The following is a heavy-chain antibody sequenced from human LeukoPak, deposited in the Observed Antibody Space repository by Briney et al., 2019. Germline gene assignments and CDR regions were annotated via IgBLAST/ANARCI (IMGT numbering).Heavy chain of an antibody. J-gene: IGHJ4*02. D-gene: IGHD2-2*01. Sequence: SVTVSCKASGFTFTSTAVQWVRQARGQRLEWIGWILVGSGNTNFAQMFQERVTLTWDVSTSTAYMVLSSLRSEDTAIYYCASDPPYTSSSAWWGQGTLVTVSS. CDR1: GFTFTSTA. CDR2: ILVGSGNT. V-gene: IGHV1-58*01. CDR3: ASDPPYTSSSAW.